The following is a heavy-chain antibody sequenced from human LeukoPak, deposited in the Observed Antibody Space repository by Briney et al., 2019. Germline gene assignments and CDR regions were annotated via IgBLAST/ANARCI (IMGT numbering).Heavy chain of an antibody. CDR1: GFTFSSYG. CDR3: AKAPRPYSSGWARRSVDY. D-gene: IGHD6-19*01. CDR2: ISYDGSNK. J-gene: IGHJ4*02. Sequence: GGSLRLSCAASGFTFSSYGMHWVRQAPGKGLEWVAVISYDGSNKYYADSVKGRFTISRDNSKNTQYLQMNSLRAEDTAVYYCAKAPRPYSSGWARRSVDYWGQGTLVTVSS. V-gene: IGHV3-30*18.